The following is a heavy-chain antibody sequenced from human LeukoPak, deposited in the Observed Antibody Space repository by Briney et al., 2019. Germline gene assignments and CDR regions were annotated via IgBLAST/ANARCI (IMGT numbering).Heavy chain of an antibody. CDR3: ARGRDGYNPYYYFDY. V-gene: IGHV4-34*01. D-gene: IGHD5-24*01. CDR2: INHSGST. J-gene: IGHJ4*02. CDR1: GGSISSYY. Sequence: PSETLSLTCTVSGGSISSYYWSRIRQPPGKGLEWIGEINHSGSTNYNPSLKSRVTISVDTSKNQFSLKLSSVTAADTAVYYCARGRDGYNPYYYFDYWGQGTLVTVSS.